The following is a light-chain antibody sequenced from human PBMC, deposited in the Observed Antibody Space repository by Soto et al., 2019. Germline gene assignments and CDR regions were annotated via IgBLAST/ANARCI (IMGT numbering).Light chain of an antibody. J-gene: IGKJ1*01. CDR1: QSISSY. Sequence: DIQMTQSPSSLSASVVDRVTITCRASQSISSYLNWYQQKPGKAPKLLIYAASSLQSGVPSRFSGSGSGTDFTLTISSLQPEDFATYYCQQSYGTPSWTFGQGTKVDIK. CDR2: AAS. CDR3: QQSYGTPSWT. V-gene: IGKV1-39*01.